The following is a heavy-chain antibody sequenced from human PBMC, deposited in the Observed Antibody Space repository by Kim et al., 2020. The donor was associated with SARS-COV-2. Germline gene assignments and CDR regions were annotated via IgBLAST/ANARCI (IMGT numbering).Heavy chain of an antibody. V-gene: IGHV3-7*01. CDR3: VRGGGNRWPYWFNL. J-gene: IGHJ4*02. D-gene: IGHD2-21*01. Sequence: VDSVKGRFTISRDNDKNPVYLHMSSLRAEDKAVYYCVRGGGNRWPYWFNLWGQGTQVTVSS.